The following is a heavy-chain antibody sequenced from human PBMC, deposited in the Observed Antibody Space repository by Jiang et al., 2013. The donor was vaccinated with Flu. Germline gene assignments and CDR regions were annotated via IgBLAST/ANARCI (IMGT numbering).Heavy chain of an antibody. CDR1: GFTFSSYY. CDR3: ARAASCGGDCYFFDS. V-gene: IGHV1-69*10. CDR2: ILPIVGIA. J-gene: IGHJ4*02. Sequence: EVKKPGASVKVSCKASGFTFSSYYMVWVRQAPGQGLEWMGGILPIVGIADYAQKFQGRVTITADKSTSAAYMEFSSLRSEDTAIYYCARAASCGGDCYFFDSWGQGTLVTVSS. D-gene: IGHD2-21*02.